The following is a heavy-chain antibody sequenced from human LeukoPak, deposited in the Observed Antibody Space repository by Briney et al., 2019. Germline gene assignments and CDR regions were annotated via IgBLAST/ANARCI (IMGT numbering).Heavy chain of an antibody. Sequence: GGSLRLSCAASGFTFSSYWMSWVRQAPGKGLEWVANIKQDGSEKHYVDSVKGRFTISRDNARNSLYLQMNSQRAEDTAVYYCARERWGSGSYPNYFDDWGQGTLVTVSS. D-gene: IGHD3-10*01. CDR3: ARERWGSGSYPNYFDD. CDR1: GFTFSSYW. V-gene: IGHV3-7*01. J-gene: IGHJ4*02. CDR2: IKQDGSEK.